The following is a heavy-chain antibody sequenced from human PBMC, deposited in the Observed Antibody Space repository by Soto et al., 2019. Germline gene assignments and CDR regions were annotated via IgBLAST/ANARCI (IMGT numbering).Heavy chain of an antibody. CDR2: IWYDGSNK. CDR1: GFTFSSYG. Sequence: GSLRLSCAASGFTFSSYGMHWVRQAPGKGLEWVAVIWYDGSNKYYADSVKGRFTISRDNSKNKLYLQMNSLRAEDTAVYYCARDGGVEISSSSMGYYYYGMDVWGQGTTVTVSS. CDR3: ARDGGVEISSSSMGYYYYGMDV. D-gene: IGHD6-6*01. V-gene: IGHV3-33*01. J-gene: IGHJ6*02.